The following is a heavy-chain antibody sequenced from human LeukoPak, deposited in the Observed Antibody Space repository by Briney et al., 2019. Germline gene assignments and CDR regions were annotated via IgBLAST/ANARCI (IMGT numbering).Heavy chain of an antibody. Sequence: GGSLRLSCAASGFTFSSYAMSWVRQAPGKGLEGVSAFSGSGGSTYYADSVKGRFTISRDNSKNTLYLQMNSLRAEDTAVYYCAKDLRCSSTSCYRPIDYWGQGTLVTVSS. CDR2: FSGSGGST. D-gene: IGHD2-2*01. J-gene: IGHJ4*02. V-gene: IGHV3-23*01. CDR1: GFTFSSYA. CDR3: AKDLRCSSTSCYRPIDY.